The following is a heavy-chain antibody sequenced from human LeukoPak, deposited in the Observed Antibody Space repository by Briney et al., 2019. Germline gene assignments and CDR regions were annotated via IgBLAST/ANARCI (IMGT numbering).Heavy chain of an antibody. CDR2: ISAYNGNT. J-gene: IGHJ4*02. V-gene: IGHV1-18*01. Sequence: ASVKVSCKASGYTFTSYGISWVRQAPGQGLEWMGWISAYNGNTNYAQKLQGRVTMTTDTSTSTVYMELRSLRSDDTAVYYCAREGDGTTSSLYFDYWGQGTLVTVSS. CDR1: GYTFTSYG. CDR3: AREGDGTTSSLYFDY. D-gene: IGHD2/OR15-2a*01.